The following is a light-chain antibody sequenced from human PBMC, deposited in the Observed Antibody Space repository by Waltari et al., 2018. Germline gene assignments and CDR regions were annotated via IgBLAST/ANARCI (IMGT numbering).Light chain of an antibody. CDR3: QQLNSYPYT. V-gene: IGKV1-9*01. Sequence: IQLTQSPSSLSASVGDRVTITCRASQGISSYLAWYQQSPGRAPKLLIYGASTLQSGVPSRFSGSGSETDFTLTISSLQPEDFATYYCQQLNSYPYTFGQGTKLEIK. J-gene: IGKJ2*01. CDR1: QGISSY. CDR2: GAS.